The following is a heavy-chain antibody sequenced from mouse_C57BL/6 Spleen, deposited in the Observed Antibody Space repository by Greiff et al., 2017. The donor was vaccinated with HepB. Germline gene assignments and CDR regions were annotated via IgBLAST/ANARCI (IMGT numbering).Heavy chain of an antibody. CDR3: ARTAYYSNPYYAMDY. J-gene: IGHJ4*01. D-gene: IGHD2-5*01. CDR2: IYPGSGST. V-gene: IGHV1-55*01. Sequence: QVQLKQPGAELVKPGASVKMSCKASGYTFTSYWITWVKQRPGQGLEWIGDIYPGSGSTNYNEKFKSKATLTVDTSSSTAYMQLSSLTSEDSAVYYCARTAYYSNPYYAMDYWGQGTSVTVSS. CDR1: GYTFTSYW.